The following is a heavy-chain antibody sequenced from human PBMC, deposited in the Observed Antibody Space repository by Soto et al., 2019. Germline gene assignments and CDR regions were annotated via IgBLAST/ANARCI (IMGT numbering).Heavy chain of an antibody. D-gene: IGHD2-2*01. V-gene: IGHV4-59*01. CDR1: GGSISSYY. CDR2: IYYSGST. J-gene: IGHJ5*02. CDR3: ARVVPAAPTVTEGNWFDP. Sequence: SETLSLTCTVSGGSISSYYWSWIRQPPGKGLEWIGYIYYSGSTNYNPSLKSRVTISVDTSKNQFSLKLSSVTAADTAVYYCARVVPAAPTVTEGNWFDPWGQGTLVTVSS.